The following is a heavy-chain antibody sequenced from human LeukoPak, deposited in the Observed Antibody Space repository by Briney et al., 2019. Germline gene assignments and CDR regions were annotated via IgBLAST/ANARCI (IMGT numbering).Heavy chain of an antibody. V-gene: IGHV3-74*01. D-gene: IGHD3-10*01. CDR2: INSDGSST. Sequence: GGSLRLSCAASGSYWMHWVRQAPGKGLVWVSRINSDGSSTTYADSVKGRFTISRDNAKNTLYLQMNSLRAEDTAVYFCARDYGRSRDYGMDVWGQGTTVTVSS. CDR1: GSYW. CDR3: ARDYGRSRDYGMDV. J-gene: IGHJ6*02.